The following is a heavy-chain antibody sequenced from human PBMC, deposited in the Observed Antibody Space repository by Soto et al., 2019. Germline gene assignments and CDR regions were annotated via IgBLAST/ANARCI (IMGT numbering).Heavy chain of an antibody. CDR2: IAPNSGDT. V-gene: IGHV1-2*02. CDR1: GYTFSKFY. Sequence: ASVKVSCKASGYTFSKFYMHWVRQAPGQGLEWMGWIAPNSGDTNIAQKFQGRVTMTRDTSISTAYMDLNRLRSDDTAVYYCAKNILVTLPDGYDIWGQGKMVTVSS. CDR3: AKNILVTLPDGYDI. J-gene: IGHJ3*02. D-gene: IGHD2-15*01.